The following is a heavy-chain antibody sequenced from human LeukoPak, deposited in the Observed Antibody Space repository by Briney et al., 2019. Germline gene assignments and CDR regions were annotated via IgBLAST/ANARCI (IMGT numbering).Heavy chain of an antibody. CDR3: AKEPTTEAIFGVVIGPY. CDR2: IRYDGSNK. CDR1: GFTFSSYG. D-gene: IGHD3-3*01. J-gene: IGHJ4*02. Sequence: GGSLRLSCAASGFTFSSYGMHWVRQAPGKGLEWVAFIRYDGSNKCYADSVKGRFTISRDNSKNTLYLQMNSLRAEDTAVYYCAKEPTTEAIFGVVIGPYWGQGTLVTVSS. V-gene: IGHV3-30*02.